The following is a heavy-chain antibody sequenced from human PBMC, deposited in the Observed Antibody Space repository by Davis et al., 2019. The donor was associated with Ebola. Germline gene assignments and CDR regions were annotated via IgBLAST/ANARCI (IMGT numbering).Heavy chain of an antibody. V-gene: IGHV1-46*01. D-gene: IGHD3-3*01. J-gene: IGHJ4*02. CDR1: GYTFTSYY. CDR3: ARLYVEGEYYDFWSGHQRRYYFDY. Sequence: ASVKVSCKASGYTFTSYYMHWVRQAPGQGLEWMGIINPSGGSTSYAQKFQGRVTMTRDTSTSTVYMELSSLRSEDTAVYYCARLYVEGEYYDFWSGHQRRYYFDYWGQGTLVTVSS. CDR2: INPSGGST.